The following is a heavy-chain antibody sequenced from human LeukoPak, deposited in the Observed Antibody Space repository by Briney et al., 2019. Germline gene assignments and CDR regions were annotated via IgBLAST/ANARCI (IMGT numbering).Heavy chain of an antibody. D-gene: IGHD1-1*01. CDR2: MNNDGSIR. V-gene: IGHV3-74*01. J-gene: IGHJ4*02. CDR3: ARDQLEPSRWFDY. CDR1: GFTFSTYW. Sequence: GVLRLSCAASGFTFSTYWMHWVRQAPGKGLVWVSRMNNDGSIRDYADSVKGQFAISRDNAKNTLYQQMNSLRVEDTAVYYCARDQLEPSRWFDYWGQGTLVTVSS.